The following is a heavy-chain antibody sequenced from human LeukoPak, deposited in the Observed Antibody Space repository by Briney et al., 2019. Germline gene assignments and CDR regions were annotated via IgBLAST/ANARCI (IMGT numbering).Heavy chain of an antibody. D-gene: IGHD3-16*01. Sequence: ASVKVSCKASGYTFTNYGISWVRQAPGQGLEWMGWISAYNGNTNYAQKFQGRITMTTDTSTSTAYMELRSLRSEDTAVYYCARDNDSRDPPHFDYWGQGTLVTVSS. CDR1: GYTFTNYG. CDR3: ARDNDSRDPPHFDY. V-gene: IGHV1-18*01. CDR2: ISAYNGNT. J-gene: IGHJ4*02.